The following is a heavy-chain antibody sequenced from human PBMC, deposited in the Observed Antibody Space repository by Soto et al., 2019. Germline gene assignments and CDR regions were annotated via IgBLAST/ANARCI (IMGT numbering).Heavy chain of an antibody. V-gene: IGHV1-24*01. D-gene: IGHD2-8*01. Sequence: ASVKVSCKVSGYTLTELSMHWVRQAPGKGLEWMGGFDPEDGETIYAQKFQGRVTMTEDTSTDTAYMELSSLRSEDTAVYYCATGGCTNGVCYGHYYYYYGMDVWGQGTTVTVS. CDR3: ATGGCTNGVCYGHYYYYYGMDV. CDR2: FDPEDGET. CDR1: GYTLTELS. J-gene: IGHJ6*02.